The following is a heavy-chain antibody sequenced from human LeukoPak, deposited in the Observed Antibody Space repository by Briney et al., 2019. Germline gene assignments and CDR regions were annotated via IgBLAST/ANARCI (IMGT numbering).Heavy chain of an antibody. CDR1: GGSISSSSYY. Sequence: SETLSLTCTVSGGSISSSSYYWGWIRQPPGKGLEWIGSIYYSGSTYYNPSLKSRVTISVDTSKNQFSLKLSSVTAADTAVYYCASLSYGSNFYCFDCWGQGTLVTVSS. J-gene: IGHJ4*02. CDR2: IYYSGST. V-gene: IGHV4-39*07. CDR3: ASLSYGSNFYCFDC. D-gene: IGHD6-13*01.